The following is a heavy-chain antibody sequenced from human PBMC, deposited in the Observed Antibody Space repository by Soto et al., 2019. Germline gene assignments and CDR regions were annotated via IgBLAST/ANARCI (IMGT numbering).Heavy chain of an antibody. CDR1: GGSFSGYY. CDR2: INHSGST. Sequence: QVQLQQWGAGLLKPSDTLSLTCAVYGGSFSGYYWSWIRQPPGKGLEWIGEINHSGSTNYNPSLKRRVTISVDTSKNQFSLTLRSVTAADTAVYYCARAAPRSCSGGSCCSGRDYWGQGTLVTVSS. CDR3: ARAAPRSCSGGSCCSGRDY. V-gene: IGHV4-34*01. D-gene: IGHD2-15*01. J-gene: IGHJ4*02.